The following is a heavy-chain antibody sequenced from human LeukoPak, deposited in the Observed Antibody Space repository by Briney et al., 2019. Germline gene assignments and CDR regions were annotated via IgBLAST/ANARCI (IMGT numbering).Heavy chain of an antibody. CDR2: INHSGST. Sequence: SETLSLTCAVYGGSFSGYYWSWIRQPPGKGLEWIGEINHSGSTNYNPSLKSRVTISVDTSKNQFSLKLSSVTAADTAVYYCARGGGSSSSALDYWGQGTLVTVS. CDR1: GGSFSGYY. V-gene: IGHV4-34*01. CDR3: ARGGGSSSSALDY. D-gene: IGHD6-6*01. J-gene: IGHJ4*02.